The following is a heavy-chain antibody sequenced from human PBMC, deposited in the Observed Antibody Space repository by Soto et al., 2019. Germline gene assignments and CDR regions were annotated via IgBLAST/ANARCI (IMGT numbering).Heavy chain of an antibody. Sequence: EVQLVESGGALVQPGGSLRLSCAASGFTFSNYWMSWVRQAPGKGLEWVAKIKQDGGDKYYVDSVKGRFTISRDNAKNSLSLQMSSMRVDDTAVYYCARARYAATPFDTWGQGTLVTVSS. CDR3: ARARYAATPFDT. J-gene: IGHJ4*02. D-gene: IGHD2-8*01. CDR1: GFTFSNYW. V-gene: IGHV3-7*01. CDR2: IKQDGGDK.